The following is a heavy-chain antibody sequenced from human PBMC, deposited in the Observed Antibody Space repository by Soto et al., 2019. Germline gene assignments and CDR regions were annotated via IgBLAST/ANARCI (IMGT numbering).Heavy chain of an antibody. CDR2: IYHDGST. CDR1: GGSFSVYS. CDR3: ARQPLGMETRWFDP. Sequence: QVQLQQWGAGLLRPSETLSLTCAVYGGSFSVYSWSWVRHPPGKGLEWIGEIYHDGSTKYNPSLRSRVTISVDTSKDQFSLKMNSVSAADTAVYYCARQPLGMETRWFDPWGPGTLVTVSS. D-gene: IGHD1-20*01. J-gene: IGHJ5*02. V-gene: IGHV4-34*01.